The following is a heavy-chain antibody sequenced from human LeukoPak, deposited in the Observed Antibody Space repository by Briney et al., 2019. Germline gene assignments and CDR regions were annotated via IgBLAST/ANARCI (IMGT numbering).Heavy chain of an antibody. J-gene: IGHJ5*02. CDR3: ARGECSGGSCLNWFDP. Sequence: PSETLSLTCAVSGGSISSGGYFWSWIRQPPGKGLEWIGYIYHSGSTYYNPSLKSRVTISVDRSKNQFSLKLSSVTAADTAVYYCARGECSGGSCLNWFDPWGQGTLVTVSS. V-gene: IGHV4-30-2*01. CDR1: GGSISSGGYF. D-gene: IGHD2-15*01. CDR2: IYHSGST.